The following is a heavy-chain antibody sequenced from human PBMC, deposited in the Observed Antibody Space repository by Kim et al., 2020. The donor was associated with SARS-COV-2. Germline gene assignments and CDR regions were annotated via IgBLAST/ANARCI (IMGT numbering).Heavy chain of an antibody. Sequence: GGSLRLSCAASGFTVSSNYMSWVRQAPGKGLEWVSVIYSGGSTYYADSVKGRFTISRDNSKNTLYLQMNSLRAEDTAVYYCARDLQNYYGSGSYGFDPWGQGTLVTVSS. CDR2: IYSGGST. V-gene: IGHV3-53*01. D-gene: IGHD3-10*01. J-gene: IGHJ5*02. CDR1: GFTVSSNY. CDR3: ARDLQNYYGSGSYGFDP.